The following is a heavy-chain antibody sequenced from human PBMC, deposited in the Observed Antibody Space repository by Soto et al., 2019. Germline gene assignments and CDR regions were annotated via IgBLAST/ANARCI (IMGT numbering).Heavy chain of an antibody. J-gene: IGHJ4*02. Sequence: VQLVQSGAEVKKPGASVKLSCRTSGYTFTHDYIHWVRQAPGQGLEWLAIINPASGSTNYAQDFQGRVTLTMDTSTTTVYMELSGLRAEDTAIFYCARDLAAGDYWGQGTLVTVSS. CDR2: INPASGST. D-gene: IGHD6-13*01. V-gene: IGHV1-46*01. CDR1: GYTFTHDY. CDR3: ARDLAAGDY.